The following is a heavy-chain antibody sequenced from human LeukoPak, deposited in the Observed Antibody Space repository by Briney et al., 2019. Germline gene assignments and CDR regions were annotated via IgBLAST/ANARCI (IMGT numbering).Heavy chain of an antibody. CDR2: IKSKSDGGTT. CDR1: GFIFSNGW. J-gene: IGHJ5*02. CDR3: TTDPDRRIHYSDSSDYSPPPA. D-gene: IGHD3-22*01. V-gene: IGHV3-15*01. Sequence: GGSLRLSCAASGFIFSNGWMSWVRQAPGKGLEWVGRIKSKSDGGTTDYAAPVKGRFSISREDSKNTLYLQMNSLKTEDTAMYYCTTDPDRRIHYSDSSDYSPPPAWGQGTLVTVSS.